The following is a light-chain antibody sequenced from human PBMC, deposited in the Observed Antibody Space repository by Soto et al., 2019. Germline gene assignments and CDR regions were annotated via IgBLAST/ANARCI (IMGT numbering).Light chain of an antibody. CDR2: GAS. V-gene: IGKV3-15*01. CDR3: XXXXXXXXXYT. CDR1: QSVSSN. Sequence: EIVMTQSPATLSVSPGERATLSCRASQSVSSNLAWYQQKPGQAPRLLIYGASTRATGIPARFSGSGSGTEFTLTISSLQSEXXXXXXXXXXXXXXXXYTFGQGTKLEIK. J-gene: IGKJ2*01.